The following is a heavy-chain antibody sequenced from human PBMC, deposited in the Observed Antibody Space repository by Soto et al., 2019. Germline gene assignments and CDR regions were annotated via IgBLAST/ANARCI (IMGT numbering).Heavy chain of an antibody. CDR3: VRVVAIPGYPDN. CDR1: GATFSSYA. Sequence: ASVKVSCKTSGATFSSYAITWVRQAPGQGLEWMGGIVPTVDTSTYAQKFQGRVTITADKFTNTVYMELSSLRSDDTAVYYCVRVVAIPGYPDNWGQGTLVTVS. V-gene: IGHV1-69*06. J-gene: IGHJ4*02. D-gene: IGHD5-12*01. CDR2: IVPTVDTS.